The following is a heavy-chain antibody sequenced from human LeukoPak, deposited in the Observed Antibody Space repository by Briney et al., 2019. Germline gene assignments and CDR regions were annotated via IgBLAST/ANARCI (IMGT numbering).Heavy chain of an antibody. CDR3: ARGGSHFYYDFWSGYYPHAFDI. V-gene: IGHV1-69*04. CDR2: IIPNLGMA. J-gene: IGHJ3*02. D-gene: IGHD3-3*01. Sequence: SVKVSCKASGGTFSNDAISWVRQAPGQGLEWMGRIIPNLGMALYAQKFKGRVTITADKSPSTAYMELSSLTSEDTAVYYCARGGSHFYYDFWSGYYPHAFDIWGQGTMVTVSS. CDR1: GGTFSNDA.